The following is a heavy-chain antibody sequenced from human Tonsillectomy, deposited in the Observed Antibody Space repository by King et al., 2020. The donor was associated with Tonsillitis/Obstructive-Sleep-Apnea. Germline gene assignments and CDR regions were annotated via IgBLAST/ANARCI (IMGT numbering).Heavy chain of an antibody. V-gene: IGHV3-64D*06. CDR2: ISHNGGST. D-gene: IGHD5-24*01. J-gene: IGHJ4*02. Sequence: IQLVQSGGGLVQPGGSLRLSCSASGFTFSDYAMHWVRQAPGKGLEYVSAISHNGGSTYYADSVKGRFTISRDNSKNTLYLQMTSLRPEDTAVYYCVTPREMARTFDYWGPRTLVTVSS. CDR3: VTPREMARTFDY. CDR1: GFTFSDYA.